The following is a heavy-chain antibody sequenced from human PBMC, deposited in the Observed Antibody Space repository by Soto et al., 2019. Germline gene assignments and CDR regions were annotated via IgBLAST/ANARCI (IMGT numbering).Heavy chain of an antibody. J-gene: IGHJ3*02. D-gene: IGHD6-13*01. V-gene: IGHV2-5*01. CDR3: AHRGGSSWPYDAFDI. CDR1: GFSLSASGVG. CDR2: IYWNDDK. Sequence: SGPTLVKPTQTLTLTCTFSGFSLSASGVGVGWIRQPPGKALEWLALIYWNDDKRYSPSLKSRLTITKDTSKNQVVLTMTNMDPVDTATYYCAHRGGSSWPYDAFDIWGQGTMVTVSS.